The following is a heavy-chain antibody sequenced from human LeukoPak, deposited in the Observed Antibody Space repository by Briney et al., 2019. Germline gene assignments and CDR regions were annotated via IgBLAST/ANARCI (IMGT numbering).Heavy chain of an antibody. CDR3: ARGPLYYYGSGSPDY. J-gene: IGHJ4*02. D-gene: IGHD3-10*01. CDR2: ISYDGSNK. CDR1: GFIFSGSA. V-gene: IGHV3-30-3*01. Sequence: GRSLRLSCATSGFIFSGSAMHWVRQAPGKGLEWVAVISYDGSNKYYADSVKGRFTISRDNSKNTLYLQMNSLRAEDTAVYYCARGPLYYYGSGSPDYWGQGTLVTVSS.